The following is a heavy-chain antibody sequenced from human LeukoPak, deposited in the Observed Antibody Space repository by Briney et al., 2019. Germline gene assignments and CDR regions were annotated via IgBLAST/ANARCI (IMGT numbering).Heavy chain of an antibody. CDR2: INGGGSPI. CDR3: AKDSDSSSSADY. D-gene: IGHD6-6*01. J-gene: IGHJ4*02. CDR1: GFTFSRDS. Sequence: PGGSLRLSCAASGFTFSRDSMNWVRQAPGKGLEWVSYINGGGSPIFYADSVKGRFTISRDNSKNTLYLQMNSLRAEDTAVYYRAKDSDSSSSADYWGQGTLVTVSS. V-gene: IGHV3-48*01.